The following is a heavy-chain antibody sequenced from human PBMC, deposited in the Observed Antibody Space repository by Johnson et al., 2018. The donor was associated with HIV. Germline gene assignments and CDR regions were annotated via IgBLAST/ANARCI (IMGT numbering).Heavy chain of an antibody. Sequence: QVQLVESGGGLVKPGGSLRLSCAASGFSFGDYYMSWIRQAPGKGLEWISYISSDGSTIDYAYSVKGRFTISRDNAKNSLYLQMNSLRAEDTALYYCAKDEGGSYSQDAFDIWGQGTMVTVSS. CDR3: AKDEGGSYSQDAFDI. CDR1: GFSFGDYY. CDR2: ISSDGSTI. D-gene: IGHD1-26*01. J-gene: IGHJ3*02. V-gene: IGHV3-11*01.